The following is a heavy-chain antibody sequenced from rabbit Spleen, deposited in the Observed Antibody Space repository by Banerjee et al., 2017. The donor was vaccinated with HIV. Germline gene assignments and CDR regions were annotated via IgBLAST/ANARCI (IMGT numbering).Heavy chain of an antibody. V-gene: IGHV1S7*01. CDR3: AKDMGVAAGYFFNL. Sequence: QLVESGGGLVQPGGSLKLSCKASGFDFSNYGVSWVRQAPGKGLEWIGYIDPVFGVTVYANWVNGRFTISRDNAQSTLYLQLNSLTAADTATYFCAKDMGVAAGYFFNLWGPGTLVTVS. D-gene: IGHD4-1*01. CDR2: IDPVFGVT. CDR1: GFDFSNYG. J-gene: IGHJ4*01.